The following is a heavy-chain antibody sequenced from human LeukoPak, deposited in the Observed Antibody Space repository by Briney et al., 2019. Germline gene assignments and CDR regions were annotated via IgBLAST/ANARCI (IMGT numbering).Heavy chain of an antibody. CDR2: INSDGSST. CDR3: ARDRRYDFCSGYSWSYYYYGMDV. J-gene: IGHJ6*02. Sequence: GGSLRLSCAASGFTFSSYWMHWVRQAPGKGLVWVSRINSDGSSTTYADSVKGRFTISRDNAKNTLYLQMNSLRAEDTAVYYCARDRRYDFCSGYSWSYYYYGMDVWGQGTTVTVSS. CDR1: GFTFSSYW. D-gene: IGHD3-3*01. V-gene: IGHV3-74*01.